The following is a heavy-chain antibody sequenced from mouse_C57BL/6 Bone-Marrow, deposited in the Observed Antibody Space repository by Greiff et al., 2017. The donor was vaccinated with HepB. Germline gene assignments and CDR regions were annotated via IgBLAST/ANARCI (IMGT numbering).Heavy chain of an antibody. V-gene: IGHV1-81*01. CDR1: GYTFTSYG. D-gene: IGHD2-3*01. J-gene: IGHJ4*01. Sequence: QVQLQQSGAELARPGASVKLSCKASGYTFTSYGISWVKQRTGQGLEWIGEIYPRSGNTYYNEKFKGKSTLTADKSSSTAYMELRSLTSEDSAVYFCARWLLYYAMDYWGQGTSVTVSS. CDR3: ARWLLYYAMDY. CDR2: IYPRSGNT.